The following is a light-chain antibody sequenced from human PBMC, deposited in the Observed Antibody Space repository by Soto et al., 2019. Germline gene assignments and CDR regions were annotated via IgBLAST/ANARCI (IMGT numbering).Light chain of an antibody. Sequence: DFQMTQSPSTLSASVGGRVTITCRASQRISNYLNWYQQKPGKAPKLLIYDASNLETGVPSRFSGSGSGTDFTFTISSLQPEDIATYYCQQYDNLPLTFGGGTKVEIK. CDR2: DAS. V-gene: IGKV1-33*01. CDR1: QRISNY. J-gene: IGKJ4*01. CDR3: QQYDNLPLT.